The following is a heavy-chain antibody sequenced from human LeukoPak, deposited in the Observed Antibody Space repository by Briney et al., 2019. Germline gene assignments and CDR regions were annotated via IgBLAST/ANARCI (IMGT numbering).Heavy chain of an antibody. Sequence: GGSLRLSCAASGFTFSSYSMSWVRQAPGKGLEWVSSISSSSSYIYYADSVKGRFTISRDNAKNSLYLQMNSLRAEDTAVYYCARGKRGYSYGIDYWGQGTLVTVSS. D-gene: IGHD5-18*01. J-gene: IGHJ4*02. V-gene: IGHV3-21*01. CDR2: ISSSSSYI. CDR3: ARGKRGYSYGIDY. CDR1: GFTFSSYS.